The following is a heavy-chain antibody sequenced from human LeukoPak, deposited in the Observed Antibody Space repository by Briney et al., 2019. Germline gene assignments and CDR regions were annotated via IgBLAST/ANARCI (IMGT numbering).Heavy chain of an antibody. Sequence: GGSLRLSCAASGFTFSSYWMSWVRQAPGKGLEWVANIKQDGSEKYYVDSVKGRFTISRDNAKNSLYLQMNSLRAEDTAVYYCARMGDDYGDYMDGYYYGMDVWGQGTTVTVSS. CDR1: GFTFSSYW. D-gene: IGHD4-17*01. CDR2: IKQDGSEK. V-gene: IGHV3-7*01. CDR3: ARMGDDYGDYMDGYYYGMDV. J-gene: IGHJ6*02.